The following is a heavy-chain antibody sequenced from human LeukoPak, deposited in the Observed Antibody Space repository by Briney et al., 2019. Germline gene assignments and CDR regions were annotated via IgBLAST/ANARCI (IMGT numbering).Heavy chain of an antibody. D-gene: IGHD2-15*01. J-gene: IGHJ4*02. V-gene: IGHV1-2*02. CDR2: INPNSGAT. CDR3: ARGKEGGVDFDY. Sequence: ASVKVSCKASGYTFTDYYIHWVRQAPGQGLEWLGWINPNSGATKYAQKFQDRVTMTRDTSISTAYMELSSLRSEDTAVYYCARGKEGGVDFDYWGQGTLVTVSS. CDR1: GYTFTDYY.